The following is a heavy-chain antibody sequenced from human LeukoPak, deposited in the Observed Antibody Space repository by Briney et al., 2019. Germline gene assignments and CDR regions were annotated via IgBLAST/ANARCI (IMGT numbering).Heavy chain of an antibody. J-gene: IGHJ4*02. V-gene: IGHV5-51*01. CDR1: GSSFTNYW. CDR3: ARLDSGGYYYSNY. Sequence: GESLKISCQGSGSSFTNYWIGWVRQMPAKGLEWMGIIYPGDSNTRYSPSFQGQVTISADKSISTAYLQWSSLKAPDTAMYYCARLDSGGYYYSNYWGQGTLVTVSS. D-gene: IGHD3-22*01. CDR2: IYPGDSNT.